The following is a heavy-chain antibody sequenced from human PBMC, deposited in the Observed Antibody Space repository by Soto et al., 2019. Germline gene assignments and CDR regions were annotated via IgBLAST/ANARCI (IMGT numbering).Heavy chain of an antibody. D-gene: IGHD2-2*01. V-gene: IGHV4-31*03. CDR2: IYYSGST. J-gene: IGHJ4*02. CDR3: ARDVVVPAAMRPIYYFDY. CDR1: GGSISSGGYY. Sequence: SETLSLTCTVSGGSISSGGYYWSWIRQHPGKGLEWIGYIYYSGSTYYNQSLKSRVTISVDTSKNQFSLKLSSVTAADTALYYCARDVVVPAAMRPIYYFDYWGQGTLVTVSS.